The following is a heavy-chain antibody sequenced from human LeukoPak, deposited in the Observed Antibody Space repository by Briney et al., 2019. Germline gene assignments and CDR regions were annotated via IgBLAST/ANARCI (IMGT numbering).Heavy chain of an antibody. CDR3: ARDHSILTGPPRD. J-gene: IGHJ4*02. CDR2: ISAYNGNT. V-gene: IGHV1-18*01. D-gene: IGHD3-9*01. CDR1: GYTFTSYG. Sequence: GASVKVSCKASGYTFTSYGISWVRQAPGQGPERMRWISAYNGNTNYAQKLQGRVTMTTDTSTSTAYMELRSLRSDDTAVYYCARDHSILTGPPRDWGQGTLVTVSS.